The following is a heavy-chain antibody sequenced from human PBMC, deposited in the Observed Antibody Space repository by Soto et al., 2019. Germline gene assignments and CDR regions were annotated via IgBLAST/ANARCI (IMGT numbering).Heavy chain of an antibody. CDR1: GGTFTSYT. D-gene: IGHD3-10*01. Sequence: QVHLLQSGAEMKKPGSSVKVSCTAFGGTFTSYTFNWVRQAPGQRLEWMGRIIPILGMSSSAHNFQGRLTMIADKSTNTSYMVLSSLTTDDTAIYYCARSYGSGSRPFDYWGQETLVTVSS. CDR3: ARSYGSGSRPFDY. V-gene: IGHV1-69*02. J-gene: IGHJ4*02. CDR2: IIPILGMS.